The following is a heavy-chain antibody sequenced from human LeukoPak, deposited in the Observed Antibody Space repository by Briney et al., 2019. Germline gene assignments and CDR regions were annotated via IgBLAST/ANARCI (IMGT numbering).Heavy chain of an antibody. CDR2: IYYSGST. CDR3: ANTGSGWTNYYYYMDV. V-gene: IGHV4-39*01. Sequence: PSETLSLTCTVSGGSISSSSYYWGWIRQPPGKGLEWIGSIYYSGSTYYNPSLKSRVTISVDTSKNQFSLKLSSVTAADTAVYYCANTGSGWTNYYYYMDVWGKGTTVTVSS. D-gene: IGHD6-19*01. CDR1: GGSISSSSYY. J-gene: IGHJ6*03.